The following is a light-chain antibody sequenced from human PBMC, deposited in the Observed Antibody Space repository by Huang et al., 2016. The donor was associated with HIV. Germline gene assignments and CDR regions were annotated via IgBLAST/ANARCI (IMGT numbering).Light chain of an antibody. CDR3: QQSYSTPIT. V-gene: IGKV1-39*01. CDR2: AAS. CDR1: QSISSY. J-gene: IGKJ5*01. Sequence: DIQMTQSPSSLSASVGDRVTITCRASQSISSYLNWYQQKPGKAPKLLIYAASSLQSGVPSRFSGSGSGTHCTLTISSLQPEDFATYYCQQSYSTPITFGQGTRLEIK.